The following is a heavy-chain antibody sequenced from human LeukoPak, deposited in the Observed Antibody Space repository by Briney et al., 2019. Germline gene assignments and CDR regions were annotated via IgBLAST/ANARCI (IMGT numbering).Heavy chain of an antibody. CDR2: IDHGGSA. Sequence: SETLSLTCAVYGESFRGYYWNWIRQPPGKGLEWIGDIDHGGSANYNPSLKSRVTVAVDTSKNQFSLKLSSVTAADTAVYYCARPQYGDYVDDAFDIWGQGTMVTVSS. CDR1: GESFRGYY. D-gene: IGHD4-17*01. V-gene: IGHV4-34*01. CDR3: ARPQYGDYVDDAFDI. J-gene: IGHJ3*02.